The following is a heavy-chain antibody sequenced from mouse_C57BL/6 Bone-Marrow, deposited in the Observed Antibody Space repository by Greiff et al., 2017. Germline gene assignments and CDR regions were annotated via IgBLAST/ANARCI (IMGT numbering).Heavy chain of an antibody. V-gene: IGHV1-55*01. CDR1: GYTFTSYW. CDR2: IYPGSGST. Sequence: VQLQQPGAELVKPGASVKMSCKASGYTFTSYWITWVKQRPGQGLEWIGDIYPGSGSTNYNEKFKSKATLTVDTSSRTAYMQLSSLTSEDSAVYYSARPYYRNYGYFDVWGTGTTVTVSS. CDR3: ARPYYRNYGYFDV. D-gene: IGHD2-12*01. J-gene: IGHJ1*03.